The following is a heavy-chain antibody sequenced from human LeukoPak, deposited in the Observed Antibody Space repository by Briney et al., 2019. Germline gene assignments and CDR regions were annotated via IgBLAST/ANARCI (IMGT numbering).Heavy chain of an antibody. CDR2: ISYDGSNK. V-gene: IGHV3-30-3*01. Sequence: GGSLRLSCAASGFTFSSYAMHWVRQAPGKGLEWVAVISYDGSNKYYADSVKGRFTISRDNAKNSLYLQMNSLRAEDTAVYYCARRGSGRSFDYWGQGTLVTVSS. CDR1: GFTFSSYA. D-gene: IGHD6-19*01. J-gene: IGHJ4*02. CDR3: ARRGSGRSFDY.